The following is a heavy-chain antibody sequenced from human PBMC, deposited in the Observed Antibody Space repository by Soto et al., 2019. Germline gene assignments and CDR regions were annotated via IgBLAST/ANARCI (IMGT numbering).Heavy chain of an antibody. D-gene: IGHD1-26*01. J-gene: IGHJ4*02. CDR1: GYSFTSYD. V-gene: IGHV1-8*01. CDR3: ARGDGRSGDV. CDR2: MNSNSGNT. Sequence: QVQLVQSGAEVKTPGASVKVSCKASGYSFTSYDINWGRQTTGQGLEWMGWMNSNSGNTGYAQKFQGRVTRTRNTSISTAYMELSSLRSEDTAVYYCARGDGRSGDVWGQGTLVTVSS.